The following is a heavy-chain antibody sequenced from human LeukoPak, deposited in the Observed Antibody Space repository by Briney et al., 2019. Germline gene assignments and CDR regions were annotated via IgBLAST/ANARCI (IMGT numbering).Heavy chain of an antibody. CDR2: IYYSGST. V-gene: IGHV4-59*01. CDR3: ARVTYYYDSSGQRAPYYFDY. Sequence: SETLSLTCTVSGGSISSYHWSWIRQPPGKGLEWIGYIYYSGSTNYNPSLKSRVTISVDTSKNQFSLKLSSVTAADTAVYYCARVTYYYDSSGQRAPYYFDYWGQGTLVTVSS. J-gene: IGHJ4*02. CDR1: GGSISSYH. D-gene: IGHD3-22*01.